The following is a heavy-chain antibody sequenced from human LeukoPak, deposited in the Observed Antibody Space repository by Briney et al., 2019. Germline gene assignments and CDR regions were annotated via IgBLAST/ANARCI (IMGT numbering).Heavy chain of an antibody. CDR3: AKDIGSSWYGNYFDY. Sequence: SLRLSCAASGFTFDGYAMHWVRQAPGKGLEWVSGISWNSGSIGYADSVKGRFTISRDNAKNSLYLQMNSLRAEDMALYYCAKDIGSSWYGNYFDYWGQGTLVTVSS. V-gene: IGHV3-9*03. CDR1: GFTFDGYA. J-gene: IGHJ4*02. CDR2: ISWNSGSI. D-gene: IGHD6-13*01.